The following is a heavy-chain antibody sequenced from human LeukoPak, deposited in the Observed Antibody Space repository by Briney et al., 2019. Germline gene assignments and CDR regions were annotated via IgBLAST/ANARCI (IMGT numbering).Heavy chain of an antibody. Sequence: ASVKVSCKASGYTFTNYAIHWVRQAPGQRLEWMGWINSANGNTKYSQDFQGRVTITRDTSASTAYMELSSLRSEDMAMYYCARHHQTTAMADYITPWFDPWGQGTLVTVSS. V-gene: IGHV1-3*03. CDR1: GYTFTNYA. CDR2: INSANGNT. J-gene: IGHJ5*02. CDR3: ARHHQTTAMADYITPWFDP. D-gene: IGHD6-19*01.